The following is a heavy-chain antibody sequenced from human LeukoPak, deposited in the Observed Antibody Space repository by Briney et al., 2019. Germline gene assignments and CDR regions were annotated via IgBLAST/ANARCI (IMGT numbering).Heavy chain of an antibody. CDR1: GYTFTSYE. D-gene: IGHD1-14*01. CDR2: ANPGSGNT. CDR3: ARYIRARYFDY. Sequence: VASVKVPCKASGYTFTSYEINWVRQAPGQGLEWMGRANPGSGNTGYAQKFQGRVTMTRDTSITTAYMELSSLRSEDTAVYYCARYIRARYFDYWGQGTLVTVSS. J-gene: IGHJ4*02. V-gene: IGHV1-8*01.